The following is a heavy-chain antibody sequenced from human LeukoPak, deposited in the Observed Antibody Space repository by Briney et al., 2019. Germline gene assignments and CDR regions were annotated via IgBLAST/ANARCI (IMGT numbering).Heavy chain of an antibody. Sequence: GGSLRLSCAASGLTSRFAFSDYYMSWIRQAPGKGLEWLSYISNSGDTIYYADSVRGRFTISRDNAKNSLYLQMYSLRVEDTATYYCVMTAGRASATXXWGQGALVT. CDR1: GLTSRFAFSDYY. D-gene: IGHD2-2*01. V-gene: IGHV3-11*04. CDR2: ISNSGDTI. J-gene: IGHJ1*01. CDR3: VMTAGRASATXX.